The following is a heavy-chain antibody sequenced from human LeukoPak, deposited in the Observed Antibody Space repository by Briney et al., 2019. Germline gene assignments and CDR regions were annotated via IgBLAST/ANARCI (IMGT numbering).Heavy chain of an antibody. V-gene: IGHV1-8*01. D-gene: IGHD5-24*01. CDR1: GYTFTRYD. Sequence: ASVTVSFMASGYTFTRYDINWVGQAAGQGLEGMGWMNPNSGNTGYAQKYQGRVTMTRNTSISTAYMELSSMRSEDTAVYYCARGGRWLQHFDYWGQGTLVTVSS. CDR3: ARGGRWLQHFDY. J-gene: IGHJ4*02. CDR2: MNPNSGNT.